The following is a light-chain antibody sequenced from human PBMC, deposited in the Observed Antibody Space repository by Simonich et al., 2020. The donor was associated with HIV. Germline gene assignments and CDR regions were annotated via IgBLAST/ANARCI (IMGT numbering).Light chain of an antibody. V-gene: IGLV2-14*02. CDR2: DVT. CDR3: TSYTRNTTWV. CDR1: SSDVGSYNL. Sequence: QSALTQPASVSGSPGHSIPISCTGTSSDVGSYNLVSWYQQHPVKAPKLMIYDVTKRPSGVSNRFSGSKSGTTASLTISGLQAEDEADYYCTSYTRNTTWVFGGGTKLTVL. J-gene: IGLJ3*02.